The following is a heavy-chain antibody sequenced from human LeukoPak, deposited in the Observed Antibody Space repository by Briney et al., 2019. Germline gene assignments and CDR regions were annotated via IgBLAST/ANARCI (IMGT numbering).Heavy chain of an antibody. CDR1: GGSISNYY. CDR2: IYETGHT. D-gene: IGHD5-12*01. Sequence: SEILSLTCTVSGGSISNYYWSWIRQPPGKGLEWIAYIYETGHTGYNPSLKTRVTISLDTSKNQFSLKLNSVTAADTAVYYCARHFLRGGFDSWGQGTLVAVSS. V-gene: IGHV4-59*08. J-gene: IGHJ4*02. CDR3: ARHFLRGGFDS.